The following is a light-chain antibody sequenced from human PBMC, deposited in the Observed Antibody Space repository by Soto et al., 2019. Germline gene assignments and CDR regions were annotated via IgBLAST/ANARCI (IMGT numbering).Light chain of an antibody. Sequence: LSVSPGQRASLSYRVSKDINNNRAWYQQKPAQAPTRLLNCASSRAAGIPDRISGSGSGTDVSPITMRLEHAEFAAHYCQQYRSTCPRTFGQGTKVDIK. CDR1: KDINNN. J-gene: IGKJ1*01. CDR2: CAS. CDR3: QQYRSTCPRT. V-gene: IGKV3-20*01.